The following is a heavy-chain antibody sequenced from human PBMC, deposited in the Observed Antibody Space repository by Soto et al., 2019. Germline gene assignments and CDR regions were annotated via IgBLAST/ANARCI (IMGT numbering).Heavy chain of an antibody. J-gene: IGHJ3*02. CDR2: VGTAGDT. D-gene: IGHD3-22*01. CDR1: GFTFSSYD. Sequence: EVPLVESGGGLVQPGGSRRLSCAASGFTFSSYDMHWVRQVTGKGLEWVSAVGTAGDTYYPGSVKGRFTISRENAKNSLYLQMNGLRAGDTAVYYCARGDTMIGGAFDIWGQGTMVTVS. V-gene: IGHV3-13*04. CDR3: ARGDTMIGGAFDI.